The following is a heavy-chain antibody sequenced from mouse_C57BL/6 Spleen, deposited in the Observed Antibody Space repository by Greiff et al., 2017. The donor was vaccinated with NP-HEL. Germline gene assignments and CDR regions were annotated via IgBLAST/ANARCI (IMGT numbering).Heavy chain of an antibody. CDR3: ARSNYDYDEEDYAMDY. Sequence: VNVVESGPGLVAPSQSLSITCTVSGFSLTSYAISWVRQPPGKGLEWLGVIWTGGGTNYNSALKSRLSISKDNSKSQVFLKMNSLQTDDTARYYCARSNYDYDEEDYAMDYWGQGTSVTVSS. CDR1: GFSLTSYA. V-gene: IGHV2-9-1*01. CDR2: IWTGGGT. D-gene: IGHD2-4*01. J-gene: IGHJ4*01.